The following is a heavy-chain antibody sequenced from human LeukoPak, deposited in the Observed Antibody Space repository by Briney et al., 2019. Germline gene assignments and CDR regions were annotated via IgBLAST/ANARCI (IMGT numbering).Heavy chain of an antibody. V-gene: IGHV1-18*01. CDR2: INAYNGNT. J-gene: IGHJ4*02. D-gene: IGHD6-13*01. CDR3: ARWAGRLISSSWLGY. CDR1: GYTFTSYG. Sequence: ASVKVSCKASGYTFTSYGISWVRQAHGQGLEWMGWINAYNGNTNYAQMLQGRVTMTTDTSTSTAYMELRSLRSDDTAVYYCARWAGRLISSSWLGYWGQGTLVTVSS.